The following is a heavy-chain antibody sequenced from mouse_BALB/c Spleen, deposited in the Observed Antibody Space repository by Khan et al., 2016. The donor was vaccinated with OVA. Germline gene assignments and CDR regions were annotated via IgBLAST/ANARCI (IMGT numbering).Heavy chain of an antibody. V-gene: IGHV1-4*01. D-gene: IGHD2-14*01. Sequence: QVQLKQSGAELARPGASVKMSCKASGYTFTSYTIHWIKQRPGQGLEWIGYINPSNGYTNYNQKFKDKATLTADKSSTTAYMQLSSLTSDDSAVYNCVRGGAYYRNDGGFAYWGQGTLVTVSA. J-gene: IGHJ3*01. CDR2: INPSNGYT. CDR3: VRGGAYYRNDGGFAY. CDR1: GYTFTSYT.